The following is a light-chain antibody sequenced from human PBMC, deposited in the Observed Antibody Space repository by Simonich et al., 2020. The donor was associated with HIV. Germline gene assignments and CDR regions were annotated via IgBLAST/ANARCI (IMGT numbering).Light chain of an antibody. Sequence: DIVMNKSHDSLAVSLGERSTINCKSSKSVLHISNNKNYLVWYQQKPVQTPKLLIYWASTRESGVPERFSGSGSGTDFTLTISSLQAEDVAVYYCQQYYSTPRTFGQGTKVEIK. CDR1: KSVLHISNNKNY. V-gene: IGKV4-1*01. CDR2: WAS. CDR3: QQYYSTPRT. J-gene: IGKJ1*01.